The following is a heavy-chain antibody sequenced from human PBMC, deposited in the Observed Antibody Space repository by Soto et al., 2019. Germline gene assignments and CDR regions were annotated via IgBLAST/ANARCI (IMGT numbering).Heavy chain of an antibody. V-gene: IGHV1-69*02. Sequence: QVQLVQSGAEVKKPGSSVKVSCKASGGTFSSYTISWVRQAPGQGLEWMGRIIPILGIANYAQKFQGRVTIPADQSTSTAYMELSSLRSEDTAVYYCERGDDYGGENFQHWGQGTLVTGST. CDR2: IIPILGIA. CDR3: ERGDDYGGENFQH. D-gene: IGHD4-17*01. CDR1: GGTFSSYT. J-gene: IGHJ1*01.